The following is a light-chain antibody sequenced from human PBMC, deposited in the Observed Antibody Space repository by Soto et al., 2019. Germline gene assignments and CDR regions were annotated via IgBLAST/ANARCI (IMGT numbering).Light chain of an antibody. Sequence: AIRMTQSPSSLSASTGDRVTITCRASQGISSYLAWYQQKPGKAPKLLIYAASTLQSGVPSRFSGSGSGTDFTLTLSCLQSEDFATYYFQQYYSYPPTFGQGTKVEIK. CDR2: AAS. V-gene: IGKV1-8*01. CDR3: QQYYSYPPT. CDR1: QGISSY. J-gene: IGKJ1*01.